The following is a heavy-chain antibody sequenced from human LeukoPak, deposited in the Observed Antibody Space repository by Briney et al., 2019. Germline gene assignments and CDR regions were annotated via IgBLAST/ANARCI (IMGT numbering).Heavy chain of an antibody. V-gene: IGHV3-64*01. CDR2: ISSNGGST. CDR1: GFTFSSYA. J-gene: IGHJ4*02. D-gene: IGHD3-3*01. CDR3: ARESSPGDFWSGLVGY. Sequence: GGSLRLSCAASGFTFSSYAMHWVRQAPGKGLEYVSAISSNGGSTYYANSVKGRFTISRDNSKNTLYLQMGSLRAEDMAVYYCARESSPGDFWSGLVGYWGQGTLVTVSS.